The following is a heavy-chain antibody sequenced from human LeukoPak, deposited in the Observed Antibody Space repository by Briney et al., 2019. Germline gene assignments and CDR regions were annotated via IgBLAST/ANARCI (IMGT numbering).Heavy chain of an antibody. D-gene: IGHD1-26*01. V-gene: IGHV3-15*01. J-gene: IGHJ4*02. CDR3: TTAALYSGSYDGEMGFDY. Sequence: GGSLRLSCAASGFTFSNAWMSWVRQAPGKGLEWVGRIKSKTDGGTTDYAAPVKGKFTISRDDSKNTLCLQMNSLKTEDTAVYYCTTAALYSGSYDGEMGFDYWGQGTLVTVSS. CDR2: IKSKTDGGTT. CDR1: GFTFSNAW.